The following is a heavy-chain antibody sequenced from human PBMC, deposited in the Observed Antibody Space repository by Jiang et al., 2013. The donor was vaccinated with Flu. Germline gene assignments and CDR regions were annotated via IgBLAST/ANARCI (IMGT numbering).Heavy chain of an antibody. Sequence: GQGLEWMGWINPNSGGXNYAQKFQGRVTMTRDTSISTAYMELSRLRSDDTAVYYCAETTPDTVLGSFDYWGQGTLVTVSS. V-gene: IGHV1-2*02. CDR2: INPNSGGX. CDR3: AETTPDTVLGSFDY. J-gene: IGHJ4*02. D-gene: IGHD1-7*01.